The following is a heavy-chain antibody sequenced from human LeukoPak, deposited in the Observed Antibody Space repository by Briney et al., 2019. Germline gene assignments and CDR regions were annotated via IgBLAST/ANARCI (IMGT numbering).Heavy chain of an antibody. CDR2: INSDANST. Sequence: VGSLRLSSAATGFSFRSYWMHWVRQAPGKGLVWVSRINSDANSTSYGDSVKGRVPISRDNAKNTLYLQMNRLRAEDTAVYYCATDLRPDIVVVPAAIDYWGQGTLVTVSS. V-gene: IGHV3-74*01. J-gene: IGHJ4*02. D-gene: IGHD2-2*02. CDR1: GFSFRSYW. CDR3: ATDLRPDIVVVPAAIDY.